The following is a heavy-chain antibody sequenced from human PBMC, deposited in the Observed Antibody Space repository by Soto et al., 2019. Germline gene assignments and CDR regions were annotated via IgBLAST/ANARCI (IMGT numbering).Heavy chain of an antibody. D-gene: IGHD6-6*01. CDR3: AKEIGIAAPTEDYYYYGMDV. CDR2: ISGSGGST. J-gene: IGHJ6*02. Sequence: PVGSLRLSCAASGFTFSSYAMSWVRQAPGKGLEWVSAISGSGGSTYYADSVKGRFTISRDNSKNTLYLQMNSLRAEDTAVYYCAKEIGIAAPTEDYYYYGMDVWGQGTTVTVSS. CDR1: GFTFSSYA. V-gene: IGHV3-23*01.